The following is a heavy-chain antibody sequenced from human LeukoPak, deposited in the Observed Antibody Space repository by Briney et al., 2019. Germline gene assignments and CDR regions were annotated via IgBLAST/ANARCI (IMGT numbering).Heavy chain of an antibody. V-gene: IGHV1-69*05. CDR1: GGTFSSYA. D-gene: IGHD6-13*01. CDR2: IIPIFGTA. CDR3: ARERYSSSWYPYYFDY. Sequence: ASVKVSRKASGGTFSSYASSWVRQAPGQGLEWMGGIIPIFGTANYAQKFQGRVTITTDESTSTAYMELSSLRSEGTAVYYCARERYSSSWYPYYFDYWGQGTLVTVSS. J-gene: IGHJ4*02.